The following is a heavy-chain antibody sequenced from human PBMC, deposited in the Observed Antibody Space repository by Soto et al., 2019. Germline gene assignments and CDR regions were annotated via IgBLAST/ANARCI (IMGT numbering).Heavy chain of an antibody. D-gene: IGHD6-13*01. Sequence: SETLSLTCAVYGGSFSGYYWSWIRQPPGKGLEWIGEINHSGSTNYNPSLKSRVTISVDTSKNQFSLKLSSVTAADTAVYYCARAPYSSSWYDYYYYGMDVWGQGTTVTVSS. CDR2: INHSGST. J-gene: IGHJ6*02. V-gene: IGHV4-34*01. CDR3: ARAPYSSSWYDYYYYGMDV. CDR1: GGSFSGYY.